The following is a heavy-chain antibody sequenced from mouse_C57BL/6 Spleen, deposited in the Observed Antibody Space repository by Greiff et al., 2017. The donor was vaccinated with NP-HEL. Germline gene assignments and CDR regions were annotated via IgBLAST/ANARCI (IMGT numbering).Heavy chain of an antibody. CDR1: GFTFSDYG. Sequence: EVKLMESGGGLVQPGGSLKLSCAASGFTFSDYGMAWVRQAPRTGPEWVAFISNLAYSIYYADNVTGRFTISRENAKNTLYLEMSSLRAEDTAMYYCARHKDYGSSYYFDYWGKGTTLTVSS. CDR2: ISNLAYSI. CDR3: ARHKDYGSSYYFDY. D-gene: IGHD1-1*01. V-gene: IGHV5-15*01. J-gene: IGHJ2*01.